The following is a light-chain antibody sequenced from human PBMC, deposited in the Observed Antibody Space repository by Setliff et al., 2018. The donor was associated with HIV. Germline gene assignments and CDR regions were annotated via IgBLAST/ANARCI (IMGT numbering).Light chain of an antibody. CDR1: SSNIGSHT. CDR3: AAWDDSLNGHWV. J-gene: IGLJ3*02. V-gene: IGLV1-44*01. CDR2: SDY. Sequence: QSVLTQPPSASGTPGQRVTISCSGSSSNIGSHTVSWYQQFPGTAPKVLMYSDYQRPSGVPDRFSGSRSGTSASLAISGLQSEDEADYYCAAWDDSLNGHWVFGGGTKVTVL.